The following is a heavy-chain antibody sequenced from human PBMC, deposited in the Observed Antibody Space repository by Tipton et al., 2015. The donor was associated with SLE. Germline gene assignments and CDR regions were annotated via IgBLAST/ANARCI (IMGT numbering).Heavy chain of an antibody. CDR3: AGTDETGGSPIVATTRVDY. CDR2: IYYSGST. CDR1: GGSISSYY. V-gene: IGHV4-59*08. D-gene: IGHD5-12*01. J-gene: IGHJ4*02. Sequence: TLSLTCTVSGGSISSYYWSWIRQPPGKGLEWIGYIYYSGSTNYNPSLKSRVTISVDTSKNKFSLKLSSVTAADTAVYYCAGTDETGGSPIVATTRVDYWGQGTLVTVSS.